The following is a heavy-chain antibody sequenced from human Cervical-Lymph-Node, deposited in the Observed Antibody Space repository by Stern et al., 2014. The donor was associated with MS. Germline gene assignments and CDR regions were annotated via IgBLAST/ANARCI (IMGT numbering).Heavy chain of an antibody. J-gene: IGHJ5*02. CDR2: IQYSGNT. Sequence: QLQLQESGPGLVKPSQTLSLTCKVSGGSISSGDYYWGWIRQPPGKGLEWIGYIQYSGNTYHNPSLKSRVTISPDTSKNQFSLKVTSVTAADTAVYYCARGVPAGENDWFDPWGPGTLVTVSS. CDR1: GGSISSGDYY. V-gene: IGHV4-30-4*01. CDR3: ARGVPAGENDWFDP. D-gene: IGHD6-19*01.